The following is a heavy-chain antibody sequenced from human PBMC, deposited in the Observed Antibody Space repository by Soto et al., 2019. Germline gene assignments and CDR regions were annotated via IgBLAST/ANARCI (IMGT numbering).Heavy chain of an antibody. CDR1: GFTFSTYA. J-gene: IGHJ4*02. D-gene: IGHD3-10*01. CDR3: AKALGELWFGDLLPDY. Sequence: EVQLLESGGGLVQPGGSLRLSCAASGFTFSTYAMNWVRQTPGKGLDWVSSISGSGGSTYYADSVKGRFTISRDNSKNTLDLQMNSLRVEDTAVYYCAKALGELWFGDLLPDYWGQGTLVTVSS. V-gene: IGHV3-23*01. CDR2: ISGSGGST.